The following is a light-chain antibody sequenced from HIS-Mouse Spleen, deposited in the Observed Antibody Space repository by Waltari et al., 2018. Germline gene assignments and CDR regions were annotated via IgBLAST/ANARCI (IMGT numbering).Light chain of an antibody. J-gene: IGLJ2*01. CDR1: NIGSKS. V-gene: IGLV3-21*03. CDR3: QVWDSSSDHVV. CDR2: ADS. Sequence: SYVLTQPPSVSVAPGKTARITCGGNNIGSKSVHWYQQKPGQAPVLVVYADSDRPSGMPVRFSGSNSGNPATLTISRVEAGDEADYYCQVWDSSSDHVVFGGGTKLTVL.